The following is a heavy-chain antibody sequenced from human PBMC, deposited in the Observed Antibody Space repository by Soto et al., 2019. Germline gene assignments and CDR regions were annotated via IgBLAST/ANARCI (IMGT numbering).Heavy chain of an antibody. D-gene: IGHD3-10*01. CDR3: ARNGSGTYYTVPDY. J-gene: IGHJ4*02. CDR1: GYTFNNYG. Sequence: QVQLVQSGAEVKKPGASVKVSCKASGYTFNNYGISWVRQAPGQGLEWMGWISTYHGYANYAQNVQGRVTMTTDTSTTTAYMELTSLRSDDTAVYYCARNGSGTYYTVPDYWGQGTLVTVSS. CDR2: ISTYHGYA. V-gene: IGHV1-18*04.